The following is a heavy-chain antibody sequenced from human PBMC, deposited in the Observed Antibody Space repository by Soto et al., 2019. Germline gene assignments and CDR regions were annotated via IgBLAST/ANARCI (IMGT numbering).Heavy chain of an antibody. J-gene: IGHJ4*02. Sequence: EVQLVESGGGLVQPGGSLRLSCAASGFTFGSYWMTWVRQAPGKGLEWVANIKQDGSEKYYVDSVTGRFTISRDNAKNSLYLQMNSLRAVDTAVYYCARVGRSSGSLGYWGQGTLVTVSS. D-gene: IGHD6-19*01. CDR3: ARVGRSSGSLGY. V-gene: IGHV3-7*01. CDR1: GFTFGSYW. CDR2: IKQDGSEK.